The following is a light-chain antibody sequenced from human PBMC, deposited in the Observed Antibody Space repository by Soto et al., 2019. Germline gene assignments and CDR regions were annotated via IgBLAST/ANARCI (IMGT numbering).Light chain of an antibody. J-gene: IGKJ2*01. CDR1: QSINSY. Sequence: DIQMTQAPSSLSASVGDRVTITCRASQSINSYLNWYQQKPGKAPKLLIYAASSLQSGVPSRFSGSGSGTDFTLTISSLQPEDFATYYCQQSYSTPYNFGQGTKVDI. CDR3: QQSYSTPYN. V-gene: IGKV1-39*01. CDR2: AAS.